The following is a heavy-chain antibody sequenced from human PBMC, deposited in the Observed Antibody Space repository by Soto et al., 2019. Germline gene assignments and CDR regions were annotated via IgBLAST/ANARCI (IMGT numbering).Heavy chain of an antibody. Sequence: GGSLRLSCAASGFTFSSYSMNWVRQAPGKGLEWVSSISRSSSYIYYADSVKGRFTISRDNAKNSLYLQMNSLRAEDTAVYYCARDFLLEPQDDAFDIWGQGTMVTVSS. J-gene: IGHJ3*02. V-gene: IGHV3-21*01. D-gene: IGHD1-1*01. CDR3: ARDFLLEPQDDAFDI. CDR2: ISRSSSYI. CDR1: GFTFSSYS.